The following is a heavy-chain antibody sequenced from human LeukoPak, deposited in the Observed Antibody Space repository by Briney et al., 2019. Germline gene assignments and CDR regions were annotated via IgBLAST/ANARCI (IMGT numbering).Heavy chain of an antibody. V-gene: IGHV4-61*02. CDR1: GGSISSGSYY. CDR2: IYSSGGT. D-gene: IGHD6-13*01. CDR3: ARALGGQLANNYYYYMDG. J-gene: IGHJ6*03. Sequence: SETLSLTCTVSGGSISSGSYYWSWIRQPAGKGLEWIVRIYSSGGTNYNPSLRSRVTISVDTSKNQFSLKLTSVTAADTAVYYCARALGGQLANNYYYYMDGWGEGTTVTVSS.